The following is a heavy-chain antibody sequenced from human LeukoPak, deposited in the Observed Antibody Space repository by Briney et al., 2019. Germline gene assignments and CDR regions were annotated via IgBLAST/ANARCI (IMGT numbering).Heavy chain of an antibody. CDR3: ARVRGSYYYGSGSYYNPYYYGMDV. CDR2: ISAYNGNT. J-gene: IGHJ6*02. V-gene: IGHV1-18*01. CDR1: GCTFTSYG. D-gene: IGHD3-10*01. Sequence: ASVKVSCKASGCTFTSYGISWVRQAPGQGLEWMGWISAYNGNTNYAQKLQGRVTMTTDTSTSTAYMELRSLRSDDTAVYYCARVRGSYYYGSGSYYNPYYYGMDVWGQGTTVTVSS.